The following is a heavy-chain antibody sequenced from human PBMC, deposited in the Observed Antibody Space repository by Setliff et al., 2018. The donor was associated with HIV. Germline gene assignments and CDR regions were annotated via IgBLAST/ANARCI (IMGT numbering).Heavy chain of an antibody. Sequence: SETLSLTCAVSGGSITSNNHYWGWTRQPPGKGLEWIGTIYYSGTTYYNPSLKSRVTISVDPSKNQFSLRLSSVTAADTAVYYCARQYYDYVWGTYRSQYYFDNWGQGTLVTVSS. J-gene: IGHJ4*02. CDR2: IYYSGTT. D-gene: IGHD3-16*02. V-gene: IGHV4-39*01. CDR1: GGSITSNNHY. CDR3: ARQYYDYVWGTYRSQYYFDN.